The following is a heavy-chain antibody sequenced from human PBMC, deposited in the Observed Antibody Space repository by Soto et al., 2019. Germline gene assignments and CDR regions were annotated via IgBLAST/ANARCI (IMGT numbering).Heavy chain of an antibody. D-gene: IGHD3-3*01. V-gene: IGHV4-34*01. CDR2: INHSGST. CDR3: ARGPSTIFGVVIPYYVDY. Sequence: SETLSLTCAVYGGSFSGYYWSWIRQPPGKGLEWIGEINHSGSTNYNPSLKSRVTISVDTSKNQFSLKLSSVTAADTAVYYCARGPSTIFGVVIPYYVDYWGQGTLV. CDR1: GGSFSGYY. J-gene: IGHJ4*02.